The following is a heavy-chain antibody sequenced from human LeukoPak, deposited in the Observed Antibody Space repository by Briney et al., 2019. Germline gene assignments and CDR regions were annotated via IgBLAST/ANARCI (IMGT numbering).Heavy chain of an antibody. V-gene: IGHV3-20*04. D-gene: IGHD6-13*01. CDR1: GFTFDDYS. CDR2: INWNGGST. Sequence: GGSLRLSCAASGFTFDDYSMSWVRQAPGKGLEWVSGINWNGGSTGYADSVKGRFTISRDNAKNSLYLQMNSLRAEDTALYYCARDPSPIGSSWGTYDYWGQGTLVTVSS. J-gene: IGHJ4*02. CDR3: ARDPSPIGSSWGTYDY.